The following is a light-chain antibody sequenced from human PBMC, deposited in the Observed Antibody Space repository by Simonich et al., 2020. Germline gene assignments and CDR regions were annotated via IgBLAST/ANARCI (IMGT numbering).Light chain of an antibody. V-gene: IGLV2-14*01. J-gene: IGLJ3*02. CDR1: SSDVGGYNY. CDR2: DVS. Sequence: QSALTQPPSASGSPGQSVTISCTGTSSDVGGYNYVSWYQQHPGKAPKLMIYDVSKRPSGVSHRFAGSKSGNTASLTISGPHAEAEADYYCSSYTSSSFWVFGGGTKLTVL. CDR3: SSYTSSSFWV.